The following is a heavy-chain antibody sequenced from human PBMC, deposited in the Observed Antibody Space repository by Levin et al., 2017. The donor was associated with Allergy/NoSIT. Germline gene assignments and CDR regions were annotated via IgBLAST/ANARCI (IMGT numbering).Heavy chain of an antibody. V-gene: IGHV1-18*01. CDR3: ARDEGIRQPGRVDY. D-gene: IGHD1-26*01. CDR1: GYTFTSYG. J-gene: IGHJ4*02. CDR2: ISAYNGNT. Sequence: GESLKISCQASGYTFTSYGISWVRQAPGQGLEWMGWISAYNGNTNYAQKLQGRVTMTTDTSTSTAYMELRSLRSDDTAVYYCARDEGIRQPGRVDYWGQGTLVTVSS.